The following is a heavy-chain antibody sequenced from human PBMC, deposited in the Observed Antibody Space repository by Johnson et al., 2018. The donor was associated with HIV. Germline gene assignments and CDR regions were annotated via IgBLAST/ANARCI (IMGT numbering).Heavy chain of an antibody. CDR3: ARSGYGSGSTHDAFDI. CDR1: GFIFSDYY. D-gene: IGHD3-10*01. J-gene: IGHJ3*02. CDR2: IWYDGSNK. Sequence: QVQLVESGGGLVQPGGSLRLSCAASGFIFSDYYMSWIRQAPGKGLEWVAVIWYDGSNKYYADSVKGRFTISRDNSKNTLYLQMNSLRAEDTAVYYCARSGYGSGSTHDAFDIWGQGTMVTVSS. V-gene: IGHV3-33*08.